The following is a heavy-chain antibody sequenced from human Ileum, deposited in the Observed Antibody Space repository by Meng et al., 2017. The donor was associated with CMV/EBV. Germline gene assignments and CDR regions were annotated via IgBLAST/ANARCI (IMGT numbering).Heavy chain of an antibody. V-gene: IGHV7-4-1*02. CDR2: IDTNTGNP. CDR1: GYTVTSDN. D-gene: IGHD1-26*01. CDR3: ARDGLSGRYFDY. J-gene: IGHJ4*02. Sequence: CKTSGYTVTSDNSIWGRQAPGQGGGGRGWIDTNTGNPTYAQGFTGRFVFSLDTSVNTAYLQISSLKAEDTAVYYCARDGLSGRYFDYWGQGTLVTVSS.